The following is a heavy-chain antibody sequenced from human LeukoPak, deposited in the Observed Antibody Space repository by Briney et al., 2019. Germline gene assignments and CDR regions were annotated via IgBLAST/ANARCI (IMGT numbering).Heavy chain of an antibody. CDR1: GGTFSSYA. D-gene: IGHD3-10*01. J-gene: IGHJ4*02. CDR2: IIPIFGTA. Sequence: SSVKVSCKASGGTFSSYAISRVRQAPGQGLEWMGGIIPIFGTANYAQKFQGRVTITADKSTSTAYMELSSLRSEDTAVYYCARAGLLWFGELLSKGFDYWGQGTLVTVSS. V-gene: IGHV1-69*06. CDR3: ARAGLLWFGELLSKGFDY.